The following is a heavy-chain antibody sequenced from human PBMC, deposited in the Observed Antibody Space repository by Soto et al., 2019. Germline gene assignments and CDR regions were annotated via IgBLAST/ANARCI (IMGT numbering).Heavy chain of an antibody. Sequence: SVKVSCKASGGTFSSYAISWVRQAPGQGLEWMGGIIPIFGTANYAQKFQGRVTITADESTSTAYMELSSLRSEDTAVYYCARDLGNYDSSGYYPQGFDYWGQGTLVTVSS. CDR1: GGTFSSYA. CDR3: ARDLGNYDSSGYYPQGFDY. CDR2: IIPIFGTA. V-gene: IGHV1-69*13. D-gene: IGHD3-22*01. J-gene: IGHJ4*02.